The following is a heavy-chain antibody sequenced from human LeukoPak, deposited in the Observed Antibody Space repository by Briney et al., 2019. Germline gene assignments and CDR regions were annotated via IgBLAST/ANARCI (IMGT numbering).Heavy chain of an antibody. V-gene: IGHV3-48*03. J-gene: IGHJ6*03. D-gene: IGHD2-2*01. CDR3: ARGRGCSSTSCYYYYYYMDV. CDR1: GFTFSSYE. CDR2: ISSSGSTI. Sequence: GSLRLSCAASGFTFSSYEMNWVRQAPGKGLEWVSYISSSGSTIYYADSVKGRFTISRDNAKNSLYLQMNSLRAEDTAVYYCARGRGCSSTSCYYYYYYMDVWGKGTTVTISS.